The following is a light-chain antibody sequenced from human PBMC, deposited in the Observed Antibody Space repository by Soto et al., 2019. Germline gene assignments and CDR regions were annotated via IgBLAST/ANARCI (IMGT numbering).Light chain of an antibody. CDR2: KAS. V-gene: IGKV1-5*03. Sequence: DIQMTQSPSTLSASVGDRVTITCRASQSMSYWLAWYQQKPGKAPTVLIYKASILESGVPSRFSGSGSGTEFTLTISSLQPDDFATYYCQQYSSYSITFGGGTKVEMK. CDR1: QSMSYW. J-gene: IGKJ4*01. CDR3: QQYSSYSIT.